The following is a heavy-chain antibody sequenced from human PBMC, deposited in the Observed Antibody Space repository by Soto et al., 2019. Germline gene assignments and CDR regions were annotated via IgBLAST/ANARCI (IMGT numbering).Heavy chain of an antibody. Sequence: GSLRLSCAVSGXTSSSCCMHWVRQAPGKGLVWVSRINTDGSSTTYADSVKGRFTISRDNAKNTLYLQMNRLRAEDTDVYFCTRQAYSYGEPHDYWGQGTLVTVSS. D-gene: IGHD5-18*01. CDR3: TRQAYSYGEPHDY. J-gene: IGHJ4*02. V-gene: IGHV3-74*01. CDR2: INTDGSST. CDR1: GXTSSSCC.